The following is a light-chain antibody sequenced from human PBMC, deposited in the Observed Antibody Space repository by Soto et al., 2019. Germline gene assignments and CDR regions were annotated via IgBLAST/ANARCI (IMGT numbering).Light chain of an antibody. CDR1: QSVSSN. J-gene: IGKJ5*01. CDR3: QHRSSWPGIS. Sequence: EIVLTQSPATLSVSPGERATLSCRASQSVSSNLAWYQQKPGLPPRLLIFDASDRATGVPPRFSGSGSGTDFTLTINSLEPEDFAVYYCQHRSSWPGISFGQGTRLEIK. CDR2: DAS. V-gene: IGKV3-11*01.